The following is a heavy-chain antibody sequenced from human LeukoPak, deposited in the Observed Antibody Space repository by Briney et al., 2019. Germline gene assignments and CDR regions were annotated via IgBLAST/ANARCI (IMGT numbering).Heavy chain of an antibody. D-gene: IGHD3-9*01. J-gene: IGHJ4*02. V-gene: IGHV1-2*02. CDR2: INPNSGGT. CDR1: GYTFTGYY. CDR3: ARGYVGGRYFDWFVFDY. Sequence: ASVKVSCKASGYTFTGYYMHWVRQAPGQGLEWMGWINPNSGGTNYAQKLQGRVTMTRDTSISTAYMELSRLRSDDTAVYYCARGYVGGRYFDWFVFDYWGQGTLVTVSS.